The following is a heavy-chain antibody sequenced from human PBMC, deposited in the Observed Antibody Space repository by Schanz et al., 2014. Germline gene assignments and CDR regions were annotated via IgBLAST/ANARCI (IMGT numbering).Heavy chain of an antibody. CDR3: AREYASTWFESNVMAGRIDY. V-gene: IGHV3-21*01. D-gene: IGHD2-8*01. CDR2: ISSSSNYY. CDR1: GFIFTSYS. J-gene: IGHJ4*02. Sequence: EVQLVESGGGLVKSGGSLRLSCATSGFIFTSYSMHWVRQAPGKGLEWVSSISSSSNYYYYADSVKGRFTISRDAAKDSLFLQMTSLRADDTAVYFCAREYASTWFESNVMAGRIDYWGQGTLVTVSS.